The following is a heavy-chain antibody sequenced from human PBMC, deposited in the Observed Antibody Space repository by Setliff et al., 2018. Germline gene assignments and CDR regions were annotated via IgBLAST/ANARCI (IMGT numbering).Heavy chain of an antibody. Sequence: GGSLRLSCAASGFTFSSYWMHWVRQAPGKGLVWVSRINSAGGDTTYYADSVKGRFAISRDNSKNTLYLQMNSLRAEDTAVYYCCSGSYLFVYWGQGSLVTVSS. CDR3: CSGSYLFVY. CDR2: INSAGGDTT. D-gene: IGHD1-26*01. CDR1: GFTFSSYW. J-gene: IGHJ4*02. V-gene: IGHV3-74*01.